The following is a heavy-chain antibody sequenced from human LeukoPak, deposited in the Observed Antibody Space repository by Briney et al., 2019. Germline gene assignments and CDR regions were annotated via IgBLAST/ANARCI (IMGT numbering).Heavy chain of an antibody. CDR1: GFTFSDYY. D-gene: IGHD3-22*01. V-gene: IGHV3-21*01. Sequence: GGSLRLSCAASGFTFSDYYINWVRQAPGKGLEWVSSISSRSNYIYLADSLKGRFTISRDNAKNSLYLQMNSLRAEDTAMYYCARDRAVYSDSRGYYPDAFDIWGQGTMVTVSS. CDR3: ARDRAVYSDSRGYYPDAFDI. CDR2: ISSRSNYI. J-gene: IGHJ3*02.